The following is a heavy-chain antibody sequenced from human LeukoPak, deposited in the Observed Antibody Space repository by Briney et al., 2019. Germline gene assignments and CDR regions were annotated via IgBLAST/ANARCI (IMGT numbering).Heavy chain of an antibody. J-gene: IGHJ4*02. V-gene: IGHV3-49*04. D-gene: IGHD6-6*01. CDR3: SRDYGRSSSVYYFDY. CDR1: GFTFGDYA. CDR2: IRSKAYGGTK. Sequence: GRSLRLSCKASGFTFGDYAMSWVRQAPGKGLEWVGFIRSKAYGGTKEYAASVKGRFTMSRDDSKSIAYLQMNSLKTEDTAVYYCSRDYGRSSSVYYFDYWGQGTLVTVSS.